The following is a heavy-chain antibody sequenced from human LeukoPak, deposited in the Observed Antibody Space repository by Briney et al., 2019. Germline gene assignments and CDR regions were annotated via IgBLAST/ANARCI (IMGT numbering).Heavy chain of an antibody. Sequence: SETLSLTCTVSGGSISSGGYYWSWIRQHPGKGLEWIGYIYYSGSTYCNPSLKSRVTISVDTSKNQFSLKLSSVTAADTAVYYCARGDGDYVENFDYWGQGTLVTVSS. CDR2: IYYSGST. D-gene: IGHD4-17*01. CDR1: GGSISSGGYY. CDR3: ARGDGDYVENFDY. V-gene: IGHV4-31*03. J-gene: IGHJ4*02.